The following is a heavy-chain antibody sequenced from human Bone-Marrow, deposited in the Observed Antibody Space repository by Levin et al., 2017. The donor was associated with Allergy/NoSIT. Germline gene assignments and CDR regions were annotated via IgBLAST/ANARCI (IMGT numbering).Heavy chain of an antibody. D-gene: IGHD2/OR15-2a*01. J-gene: IGHJ5*02. CDR1: GFSLSTSGVG. CDR2: IYWDDDK. Sequence: SGPTLVKPTQTLTLTCTFSGFSLSTSGVGVDWIRQSPGKALEWLALIYWDDDKRYSPSLKTRLTITKDISKNLVVLKMTNMDPLDTARYCCAHRSESNLPTRSWLDPWGQGILVTVSS. CDR3: AHRSESNLPTRSWLDP. V-gene: IGHV2-5*02.